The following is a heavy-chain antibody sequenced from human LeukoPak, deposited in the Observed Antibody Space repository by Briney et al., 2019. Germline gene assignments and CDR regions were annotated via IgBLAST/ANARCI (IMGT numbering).Heavy chain of an antibody. V-gene: IGHV4-59*08. Sequence: SETLSRTGTVSGGSISGYYWSWIRQPLGKGLEWIGDVYYSGSTNYNPSLNSRITISVDTSKNQFHLKLSSVTAADTAVYYCASPGQDYYVPYYFDYWGQGTLVTVSS. CDR2: VYYSGST. D-gene: IGHD3-10*02. J-gene: IGHJ4*02. CDR1: GGSISGYY. CDR3: ASPGQDYYVPYYFDY.